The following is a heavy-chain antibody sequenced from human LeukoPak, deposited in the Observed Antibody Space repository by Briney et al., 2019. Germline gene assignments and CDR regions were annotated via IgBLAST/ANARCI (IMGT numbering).Heavy chain of an antibody. Sequence: GGSLRLSCAASGFTFSSYSMSWVRQAPGKGLEWVSSIGSSSSYIYYADSVKGRFTISRDNAKNSLRLQMNSLGAEDTAVYYCAASTKHTAMVDYWGQGTLVTVSS. CDR1: GFTFSSYS. CDR3: AASTKHTAMVDY. CDR2: IGSSSSYI. J-gene: IGHJ4*02. V-gene: IGHV3-21*01. D-gene: IGHD5-18*01.